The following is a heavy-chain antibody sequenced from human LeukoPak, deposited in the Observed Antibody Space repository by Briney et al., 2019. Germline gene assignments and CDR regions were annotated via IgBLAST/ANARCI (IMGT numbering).Heavy chain of an antibody. CDR1: GFTFSSYS. CDR3: ARSHGYSSSYFDD. CDR2: ISSSSSYI. J-gene: IGHJ4*02. Sequence: GGSLRLSCAASGFTFSSYSMNWVRQAPGKGLEWVSSISSSSSYIYYADSVKGRFTISRDKAKNSLYLQMNSQRAEDTAMYYFARSHGYSSSYFDDWGQGTLVTVSS. D-gene: IGHD6-13*01. V-gene: IGHV3-21*01.